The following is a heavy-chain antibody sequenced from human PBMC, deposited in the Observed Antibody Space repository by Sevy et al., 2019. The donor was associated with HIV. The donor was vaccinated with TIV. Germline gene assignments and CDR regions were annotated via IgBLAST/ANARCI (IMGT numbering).Heavy chain of an antibody. CDR2: ITVSGSRT. Sequence: GGSLRLSCVASGFSFSSYAMDWVRQTPGKGLEWVSAITVSGSRTYYADSVKGRFTISRDNSQNILYLQMDSLRVEDTASYYCAKDTPFFYYASGNYYFEGIFDHWGQGALVTVSS. V-gene: IGHV3-23*01. CDR3: AKDTPFFYYASGNYYFEGIFDH. D-gene: IGHD3-10*01. CDR1: GFSFSSYA. J-gene: IGHJ4*02.